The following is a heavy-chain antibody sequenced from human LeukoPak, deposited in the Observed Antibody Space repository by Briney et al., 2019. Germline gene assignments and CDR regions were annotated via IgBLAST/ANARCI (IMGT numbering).Heavy chain of an antibody. D-gene: IGHD2-21*01. V-gene: IGHV4-39*07. CDR1: GGSISINSYY. CDR3: ARLSHRAKCGAYSYHSLTI. Sequence: SQTLSLTCTVSGGSISINSYYWAWIRQPPGKGLEWIGTIYYSGGTFYNPSLKSRVTISVDTPKNQFSLKVSSVTAEDTALYYCARLSHRAKCGAYSYHSLTIWSQGTTVTVSS. CDR2: IYYSGGT. J-gene: IGHJ6*02.